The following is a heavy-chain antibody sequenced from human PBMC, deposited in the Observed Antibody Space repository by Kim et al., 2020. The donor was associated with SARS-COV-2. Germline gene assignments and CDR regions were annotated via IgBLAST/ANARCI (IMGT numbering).Heavy chain of an antibody. J-gene: IGHJ4*02. V-gene: IGHV3-43*01. CDR3: AKDYDYVWGSYRYGYYFDY. Sequence: GRFTISRDNSKNSLYLQMNSLRTEDTALYYCAKDYDYVWGSYRYGYYFDYWGQGTLVTVSS. D-gene: IGHD3-16*02.